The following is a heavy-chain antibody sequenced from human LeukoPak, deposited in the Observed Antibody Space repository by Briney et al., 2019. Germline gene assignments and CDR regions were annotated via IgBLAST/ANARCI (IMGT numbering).Heavy chain of an antibody. CDR2: IYYSGST. CDR1: GGSISSYY. D-gene: IGHD3-3*01. J-gene: IGHJ4*02. CDR3: ARNNYDFWSGYYRH. Sequence: NASETLSPTCTVSGGSISSYYWSWIRQPPGKGLEWIGYIYYSGSTNYNPSLKSRVTISVDTSKNQFSLKLSSVTAADTAVYYCARNNYDFWSGYYRHWGQGTLVTVSS. V-gene: IGHV4-59*01.